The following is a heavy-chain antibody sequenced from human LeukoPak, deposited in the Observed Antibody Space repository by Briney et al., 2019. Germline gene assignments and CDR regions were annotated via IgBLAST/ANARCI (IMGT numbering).Heavy chain of an antibody. D-gene: IGHD6-19*01. CDR2: ISAYNGNT. CDR1: GYTFTSYG. CDR3: ARSLTGSGWPFYFDY. Sequence: ASVKVSCKASGYTFTSYGISWVRQAPGQGLEWMGWISAYNGNTNYAQKLQGRVTMPTDTSTSTAYMELRSLRSDDTAVYYCARSLTGSGWPFYFDYWGQGTLVTVSS. V-gene: IGHV1-18*04. J-gene: IGHJ4*02.